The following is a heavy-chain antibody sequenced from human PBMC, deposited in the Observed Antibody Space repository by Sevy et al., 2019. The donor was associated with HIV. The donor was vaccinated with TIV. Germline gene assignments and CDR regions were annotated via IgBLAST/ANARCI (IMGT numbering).Heavy chain of an antibody. Sequence: GGSLRLSCVASGFNFNIYSFSWVRQAPGKGLEWVSTLSFDGGKINYADSVQGRFTISRDDSKNTQYLEMNSLRVEDTAIYYCAREGCSKPHDYWGQGTLVTVSS. CDR1: GFNFNIYS. CDR2: LSFDGGKI. D-gene: IGHD3-10*02. CDR3: AREGCSKPHDY. J-gene: IGHJ4*02. V-gene: IGHV3-23*01.